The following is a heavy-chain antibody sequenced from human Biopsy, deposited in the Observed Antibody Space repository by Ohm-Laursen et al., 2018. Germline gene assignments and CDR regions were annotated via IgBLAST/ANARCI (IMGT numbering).Heavy chain of an antibody. D-gene: IGHD2-8*01. Sequence: ASVTVSCKASSYTFTDYNIHWMRQAPGQGLEWLGYINCKTGATNYAQKFQGTATMTRDTSISKAYLALGSLRSADTAIYYCARDPLNGHKHFDYWGQGSLVTVSS. J-gene: IGHJ4*02. V-gene: IGHV1-2*02. CDR3: ARDPLNGHKHFDY. CDR2: INCKTGAT. CDR1: SYTFTDYN.